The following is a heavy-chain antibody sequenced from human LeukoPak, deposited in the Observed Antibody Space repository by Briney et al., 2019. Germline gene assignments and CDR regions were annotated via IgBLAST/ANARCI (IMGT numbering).Heavy chain of an antibody. Sequence: PGGSLRLSCAASGFTFSSYSMNWVRQAPGKGLEWVSYISSSSSTIYYADSVKGRFTISRDNAKNSLYLQMNSLRAEDTAVYYCARDNHDFWSGYYQRDWFDPWGQGTLVTVSS. CDR3: ARDNHDFWSGYYQRDWFDP. D-gene: IGHD3-3*01. V-gene: IGHV3-48*01. CDR1: GFTFSSYS. CDR2: ISSSSSTI. J-gene: IGHJ5*02.